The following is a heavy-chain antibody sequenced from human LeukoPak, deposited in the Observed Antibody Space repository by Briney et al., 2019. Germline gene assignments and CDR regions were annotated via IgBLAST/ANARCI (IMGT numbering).Heavy chain of an antibody. CDR1: GYTFTEYY. V-gene: IGHV1-2*02. CDR3: ARLPYTMVRGVDDAFDI. CDR2: INPNSGGT. D-gene: IGHD3-10*01. Sequence: ASVKVSCKPSGYTFTEYYMHWVRQAPGQGLEWMGWINPNSGGTNYAQKFQGRVTMTRDTSISTAYMELSRLRSDDTAVYYCARLPYTMVRGVDDAFDIWGQGTMVTVSS. J-gene: IGHJ3*02.